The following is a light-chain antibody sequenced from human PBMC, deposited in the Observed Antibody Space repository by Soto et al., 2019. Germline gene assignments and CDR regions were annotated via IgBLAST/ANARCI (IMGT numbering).Light chain of an antibody. CDR2: DVS. Sequence: ILMTQSPATLSVSPGERATLSCRASQSISNNLAWYQQKPGQAPRLLIYDVSTRATGIPARFSGSGSGTEFTLTISGLQSEDFAVYYCQQYNNWPPRTFGQGTKVEIK. J-gene: IGKJ1*01. CDR1: QSISNN. CDR3: QQYNNWPPRT. V-gene: IGKV3-15*01.